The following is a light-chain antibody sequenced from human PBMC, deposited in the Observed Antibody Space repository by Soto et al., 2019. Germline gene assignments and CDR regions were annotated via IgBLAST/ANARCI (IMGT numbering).Light chain of an antibody. Sequence: DIQMTQSPSTLAASVGDRVIVTWRASQSISSWLAWYQQKPGKAPKLLIHDASSLQSGVPSRFSGSGSGTEFTLTISSLQPDDFATYYCQHYNSYSEAFGQGTKVDMK. J-gene: IGKJ1*01. CDR2: DAS. CDR3: QHYNSYSEA. CDR1: QSISSW. V-gene: IGKV1-5*01.